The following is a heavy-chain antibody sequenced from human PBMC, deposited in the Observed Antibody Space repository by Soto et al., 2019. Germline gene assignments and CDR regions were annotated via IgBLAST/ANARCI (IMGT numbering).Heavy chain of an antibody. CDR3: ARDRGSGDTYYYYYYYMDV. J-gene: IGHJ6*03. Sequence: GGSLRLSCAASGFTFSSYSMNWVRQAPGKGLEWVSYISSSSSTIYYADSVKGRFTISRDNAKNSLYLQMNSLRAEDTAVYYCARDRGSGDTYYYYYYYMDVWGKGTTVTVYS. D-gene: IGHD2-15*01. CDR2: ISSSSSTI. CDR1: GFTFSSYS. V-gene: IGHV3-48*01.